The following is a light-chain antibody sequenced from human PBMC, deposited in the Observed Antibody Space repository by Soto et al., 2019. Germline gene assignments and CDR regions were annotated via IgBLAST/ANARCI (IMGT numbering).Light chain of an antibody. CDR2: DAS. CDR3: QQTYSTPWT. J-gene: IGKJ1*01. V-gene: IGKV1-5*01. CDR1: QSISSW. Sequence: DIQMTQSPSILSASVGDRVTITCRASQSISSWLAWYQQKPGKAPKLLIYDASSLESGVPSRFSGIGSGTEFTLTITSLQPDDFATYYCQQTYSTPWTFGQGTKVEIK.